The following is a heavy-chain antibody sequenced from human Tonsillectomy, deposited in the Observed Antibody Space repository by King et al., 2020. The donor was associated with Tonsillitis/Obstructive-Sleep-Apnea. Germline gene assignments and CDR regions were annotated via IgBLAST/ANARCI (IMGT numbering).Heavy chain of an antibody. Sequence: QVQLVESGGGVVQPGRSLRLSCAASGFKFSSYALHWVRQAPGKGLEWVSFISYDGSNKYYADSVKGRFTISRDSSKNTLYLQMNSLRVEDTAVYYCARSIQGWHYFDYWGQGTLVTVS. CDR3: ARSIQGWHYFDY. J-gene: IGHJ4*02. CDR1: GFKFSSYA. V-gene: IGHV3-30*04. CDR2: ISYDGSNK. D-gene: IGHD6-19*01.